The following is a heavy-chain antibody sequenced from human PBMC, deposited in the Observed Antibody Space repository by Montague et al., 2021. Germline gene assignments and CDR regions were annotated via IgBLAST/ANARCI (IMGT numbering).Heavy chain of an antibody. Sequence: SETLSLTCTVSRSLINSDYYWGWIRQPPGKGLEWMGSVSHGGRTYYNPSLKCRVTISVDTSNNHFSLKLSSVTAADTAMYYCARERDRYYYMDIWGKGTTITVSS. J-gene: IGHJ6*03. CDR2: VSHGGRT. V-gene: IGHV4-38-2*02. CDR3: ARERDRYYYMDI. CDR1: RSLINSDYY.